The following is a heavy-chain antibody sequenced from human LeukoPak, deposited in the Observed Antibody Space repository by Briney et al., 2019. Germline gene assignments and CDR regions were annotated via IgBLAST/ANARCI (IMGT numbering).Heavy chain of an antibody. Sequence: GGSLRLSCAASGFNFSSYSLNWVRQAPGKGLEWVSYISSSTRRIYYADSVKGRFTISRDNAKNSLYLQMNSLRVEDTAVYYCARDRGRVAGEYFDYWGQGTLVTVSS. CDR3: ARDRGRVAGEYFDY. CDR1: GFNFSSYS. J-gene: IGHJ4*02. CDR2: ISSSTRRI. V-gene: IGHV3-48*04. D-gene: IGHD6-19*01.